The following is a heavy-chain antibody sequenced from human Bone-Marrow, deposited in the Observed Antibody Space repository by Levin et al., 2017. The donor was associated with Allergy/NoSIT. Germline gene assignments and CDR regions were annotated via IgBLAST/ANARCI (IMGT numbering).Heavy chain of an antibody. CDR1: GFTFSNAW. CDR3: GAGRGGSKAGGFDY. V-gene: IGHV3-15*07. Sequence: GGSLRLSCAASGFTFSNAWMNWVRQAPGKGLEWVGRIKSKTDGGTTDYAAPVKGRFTISRDDSKNTLYLQMNSLKTEDTAVYYCGAGRGGSKAGGFDYWGQGTLVTVSS. D-gene: IGHD1-14*01. CDR2: IKSKTDGGTT. J-gene: IGHJ4*02.